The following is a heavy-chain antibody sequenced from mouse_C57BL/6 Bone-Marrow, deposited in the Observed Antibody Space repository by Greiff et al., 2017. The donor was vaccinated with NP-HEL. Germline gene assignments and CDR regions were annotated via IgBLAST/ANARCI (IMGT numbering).Heavy chain of an antibody. D-gene: IGHD4-1*01. CDR3: ARGTNWVDY. J-gene: IGHJ4*01. V-gene: IGHV5-6*01. CDR2: ISSGGSYT. CDR1: GFTFSSYG. Sequence: EVMLVESGGDLVKPGGSLKLSCAASGFTFSSYGMSWVRQTPDKRLEWVATISSGGSYTYYPDSVKGRFTISRDNAKNTLYLQMSSLKSEDTAMYYCARGTNWVDYWGQGTSVTVSS.